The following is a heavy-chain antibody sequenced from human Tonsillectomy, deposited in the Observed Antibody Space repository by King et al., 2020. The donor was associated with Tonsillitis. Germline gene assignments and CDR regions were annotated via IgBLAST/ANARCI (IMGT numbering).Heavy chain of an antibody. J-gene: IGHJ4*02. CDR1: GGSISSYY. CDR3: TRDRGYGFLFDY. D-gene: IGHD5-18*01. CDR2: IYYSGST. Sequence: QLQESGPGLVKPSETLSLTCTVSGGSISSYYWSWIRQPPGKGLEWIGYIYYSGSTNYNPSLKSRVTISVDTSKNQFSLKLCSVTAADTAVYYCTRDRGYGFLFDYWGQGTLVTVSS. V-gene: IGHV4-59*01.